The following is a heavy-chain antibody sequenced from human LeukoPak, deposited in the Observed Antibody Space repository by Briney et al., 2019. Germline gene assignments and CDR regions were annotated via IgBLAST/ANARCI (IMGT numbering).Heavy chain of an antibody. CDR1: GYTFTSYG. J-gene: IGHJ5*02. CDR3: ARGRGSWFDP. CDR2: ISAYNGNT. V-gene: IGHV1-18*01. D-gene: IGHD3-16*01. Sequence: ASVKVSCKASGYTFTSYGISWVRQAPGQGLEWMGWISAYNGNTNYAQKLQGRVTITRNTSISTAYMELSSLRSEDTAVYYCARGRGSWFDPWGQGTLVTVSS.